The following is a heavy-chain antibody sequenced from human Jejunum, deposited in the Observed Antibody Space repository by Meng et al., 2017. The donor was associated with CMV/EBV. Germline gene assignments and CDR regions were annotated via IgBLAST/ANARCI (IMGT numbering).Heavy chain of an antibody. J-gene: IGHJ5*02. V-gene: IGHV3-73*01. CDR2: IRSKTYSSAT. CDR3: TRHSIVVVPAAGFDP. D-gene: IGHD2-2*01. Sequence: LSDYTIHWVRQAPGKGLEWVGRIRSKTYSSATAYAASVKGRFIISRDDSKNTAYLQMNSLKTEDTAVYYCTRHSIVVVPAAGFDPWGQGTLVTVSS. CDR1: LSDYT.